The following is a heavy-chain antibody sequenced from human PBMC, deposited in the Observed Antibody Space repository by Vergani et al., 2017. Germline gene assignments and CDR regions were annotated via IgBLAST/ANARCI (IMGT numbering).Heavy chain of an antibody. D-gene: IGHD3-10*01. CDR3: ARDYLDFSGSGNPYYFDH. CDR1: GFFFSDYY. Sequence: QVQLVESGGGLVKPGGSLRLSCTASGFFFSDYYMSWLRQAPGKGLEWISYIASSDTTVYYADSVKGRFTISRDNAKNSLYIEMNSLRAEDTAVYYCARDYLDFSGSGNPYYFDHRGQGTQVTVSS. J-gene: IGHJ4*02. CDR2: IASSDTTV. V-gene: IGHV3-11*04.